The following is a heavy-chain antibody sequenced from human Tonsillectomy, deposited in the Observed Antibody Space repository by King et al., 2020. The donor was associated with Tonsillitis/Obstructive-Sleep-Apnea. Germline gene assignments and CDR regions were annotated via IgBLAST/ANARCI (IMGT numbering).Heavy chain of an antibody. CDR2: IYYSGST. Sequence: QLQESGPGLVKPSETLSLTCTVSGGSISSSSYYWGWIRQPPGKGLEWIGSIYYSGSTYYNPSRKSRVTISVDTSKNQFSLKLSSVTAADTAVYYCARLRGAAAFDYWGQGTLVTVSS. J-gene: IGHJ4*02. V-gene: IGHV4-39*01. CDR1: GGSISSSSYY. D-gene: IGHD6-13*01. CDR3: ARLRGAAAFDY.